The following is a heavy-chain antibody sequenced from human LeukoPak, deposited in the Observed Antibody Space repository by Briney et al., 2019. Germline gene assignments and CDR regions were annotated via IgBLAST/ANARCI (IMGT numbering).Heavy chain of an antibody. D-gene: IGHD6-19*01. CDR1: GFTFGDYA. CDR2: ISWNSGSI. CDR3: AKDMVQIAVAGIFDY. J-gene: IGHJ4*02. V-gene: IGHV3-9*01. Sequence: PGGSLRLSCAASGFTFGDYAMHWVRQARGKGLEWVSGISWNSGSIGYADSVKGRFTISRDNAKNSLYLQMNSLRAEDTALYYCAKDMVQIAVAGIFDYWGQGTLVTVSS.